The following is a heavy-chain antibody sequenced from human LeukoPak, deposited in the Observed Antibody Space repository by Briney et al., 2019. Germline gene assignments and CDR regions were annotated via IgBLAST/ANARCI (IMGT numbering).Heavy chain of an antibody. J-gene: IGHJ4*02. Sequence: SVKVSCKTSGGTFSSFAINWVRQAPGQGLEWMGGTIPIFHTANYAQNFQGRVTLTADISTSTPYMELNSLRAEDTAVYYCARGRSVGATTRRISYYFDYWGKGTLVTVSS. CDR3: ARGRSVGATTRRISYYFDY. V-gene: IGHV1-69*06. CDR1: GGTFSSFA. D-gene: IGHD1-26*01. CDR2: TIPIFHTA.